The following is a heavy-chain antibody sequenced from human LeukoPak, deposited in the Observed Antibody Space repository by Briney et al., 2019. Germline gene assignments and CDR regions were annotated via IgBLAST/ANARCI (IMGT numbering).Heavy chain of an antibody. J-gene: IGHJ2*01. CDR1: GFTFNNYG. V-gene: IGHV3-30*02. Sequence: PGGSLRLSCAASGFTFNNYGMHWVPQAPGKGLEWVAFIRYDGSNKYYADSVKGRFTISRDNSKNTLYLQMNSLRAEDTAVYYCAKLLYWYIDLWGRGTLVTVSS. CDR2: IRYDGSNK. CDR3: AKLLYWYIDL. D-gene: IGHD2-15*01.